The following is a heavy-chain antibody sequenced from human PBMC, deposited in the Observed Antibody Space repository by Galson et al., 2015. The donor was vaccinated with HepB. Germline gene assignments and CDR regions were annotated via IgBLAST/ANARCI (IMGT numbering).Heavy chain of an antibody. Sequence: SVKVSCKASGYTFTNYYIHWVRLAPGQGLEWMGIINPRGGSTNYAQKIEGRVTMTRDTSTSTAYTELSSLRSEDTAVYYCAIWGLRPGIFDYWGQGTLVTVSS. CDR2: INPRGGST. CDR3: AIWGLRPGIFDY. CDR1: GYTFTNYY. V-gene: IGHV1-46*01. D-gene: IGHD4-17*01. J-gene: IGHJ4*02.